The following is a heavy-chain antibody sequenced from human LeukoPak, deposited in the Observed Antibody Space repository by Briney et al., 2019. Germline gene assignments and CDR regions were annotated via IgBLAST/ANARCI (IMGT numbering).Heavy chain of an antibody. D-gene: IGHD3-22*01. CDR1: DGSISSGDYY. J-gene: IGHJ4*02. V-gene: IGHV4-30-4*08. CDR2: IYYSGST. CDR3: ARELSPDYYDSSNLDY. Sequence: SETLSLTCTVSDGSISSGDYYWSWIRQPPGKGLEWIGYIYYSGSTYYNPSLKSRVTISVDTSKNQFSLKLSSVTAADTAVYYCARELSPDYYDSSNLDYWGQGTLVTVSS.